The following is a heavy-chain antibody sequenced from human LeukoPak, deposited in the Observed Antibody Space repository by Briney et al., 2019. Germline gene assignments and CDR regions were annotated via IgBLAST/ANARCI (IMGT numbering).Heavy chain of an antibody. CDR1: GGSISSYY. CDR3: ARLKYDSSGYTD. D-gene: IGHD3-22*01. CDR2: IYYSGST. V-gene: IGHV4-59*01. Sequence: SETLSLTCTVSGGSISSYYWSWIRQPPGKGLEWIGYIYYSGSTNYNPSLKSRVTISVDTSKNQFSLKLSSVTAADTGVYYCARLKYDSSGYTDWGQGTLVTVSS. J-gene: IGHJ4*02.